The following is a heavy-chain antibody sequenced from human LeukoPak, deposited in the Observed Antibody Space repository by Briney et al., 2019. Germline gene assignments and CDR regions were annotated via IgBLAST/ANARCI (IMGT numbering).Heavy chain of an antibody. CDR1: GFTFSNYW. V-gene: IGHV3-74*01. CDR2: INSDGSNT. J-gene: IGHJ4*02. CDR3: AKGGATVIDY. Sequence: PGGSLRLSCAASGFTFSNYWMHWVRQAPGKGLVWVSRINSDGSNTTSADSVKGRFTISRDNAKNTLNLQMNSLRAEDTAVYYCAKGGATVIDYWGQGTLVTVSS. D-gene: IGHD4-17*01.